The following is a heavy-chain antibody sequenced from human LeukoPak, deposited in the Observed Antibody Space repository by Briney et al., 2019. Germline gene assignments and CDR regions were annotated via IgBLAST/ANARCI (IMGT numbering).Heavy chain of an antibody. D-gene: IGHD6-13*01. CDR2: ISSSSSTI. J-gene: IGHJ5*02. CDR1: GFTFSSYS. Sequence: PGGSLRLSCAASGFTFSSYSMNWVRQAPGKGLEWVSYISSSSSTIYYADSVKGRFTISRDNAKNSLYLQMNSLRAEDTAVYYCARGGIAAADNWSDPWGQGTLVTVSS. V-gene: IGHV3-48*01. CDR3: ARGGIAAADNWSDP.